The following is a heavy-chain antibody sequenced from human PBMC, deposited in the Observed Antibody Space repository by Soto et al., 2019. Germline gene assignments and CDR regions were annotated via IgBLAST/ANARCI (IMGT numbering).Heavy chain of an antibody. CDR1: GVSFSGYY. CDR2: INHSGST. Sequence: SETLSLTCAVYGVSFSGYYWSWIRQPPGKGLEWIGEINHSGSTNYNPSLKSRVTISVDTSKNQFSLKLSSVTAADTAVYYCARGLNYDFWSGYPNWFDPWGQGTLVTVSS. V-gene: IGHV4-34*01. D-gene: IGHD3-3*01. CDR3: ARGLNYDFWSGYPNWFDP. J-gene: IGHJ5*02.